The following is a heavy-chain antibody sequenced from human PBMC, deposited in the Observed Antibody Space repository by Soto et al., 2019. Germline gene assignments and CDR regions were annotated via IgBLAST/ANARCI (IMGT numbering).Heavy chain of an antibody. D-gene: IGHD2-15*01. CDR1: GGSISSYY. Sequence: PSETQCLTYTVSGGSISSYYWSWIRQHPGKGLYWIGYMYYGGRTNYNPSLKSRVTISVDTSKMQVSLKLSSVTAADTAVYFCARGTPSPLIVRSSRGPWFDPWGQGTLVTVSS. V-gene: IGHV4-59*08. CDR2: MYYGGRT. J-gene: IGHJ5*02. CDR3: ARGTPSPLIVRSSRGPWFDP.